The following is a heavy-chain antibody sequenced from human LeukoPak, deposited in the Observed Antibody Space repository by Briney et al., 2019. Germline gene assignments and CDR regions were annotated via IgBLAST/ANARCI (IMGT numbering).Heavy chain of an antibody. D-gene: IGHD3-10*01. CDR2: IIPMFGTT. Sequence: SVKVSCKASGGATFSSDGISWVRQAPGQGREWMGGIIPMFGTTNYAQKFRGRVTITVDESTTTAYMELNSLTSEDTAGYYCARAMVRGVIIARFGMDVCGRGTAVTVSS. V-gene: IGHV1-69*13. CDR3: ARAMVRGVIIARFGMDV. CDR1: GGATFSSDG. J-gene: IGHJ6*04.